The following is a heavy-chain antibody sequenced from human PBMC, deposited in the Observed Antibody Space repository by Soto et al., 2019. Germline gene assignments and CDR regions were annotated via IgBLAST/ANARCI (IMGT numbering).Heavy chain of an antibody. V-gene: IGHV4-39*01. CDR2: MYYSGST. J-gene: IGHJ3*02. Sequence: SETLSLTCSVSGGSFSSDNYSWAWIRQPPGEGLEWLGSMYYSGSTNYNPSLKSRVTISVDTSKNQFSLKLSSVTAADTAVYYCARHSSKGLGGRVLLWFGELSPLDAFDIWGQGTMVTVSS. CDR1: GGSFSSDNYS. CDR3: ARHSSKGLGGRVLLWFGELSPLDAFDI. D-gene: IGHD3-10*01.